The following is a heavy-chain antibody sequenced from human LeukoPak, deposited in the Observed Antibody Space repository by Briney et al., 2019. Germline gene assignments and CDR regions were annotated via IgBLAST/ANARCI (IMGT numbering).Heavy chain of an antibody. CDR3: ARDRGVSSSYYFDY. CDR1: GFTFSSYA. CDR2: ISYDGSNK. V-gene: IGHV3-30-3*01. D-gene: IGHD3-10*01. J-gene: IGHJ4*02. Sequence: GGSLRLSRAASGFTFSSYAMHWVRQAPGKGLEWVAVISYDGSNKYYADSVKGRFTISRDNSKNTLYLQMNSLRAEDTAVYYCARDRGVSSSYYFDYWGQGTLVTVSS.